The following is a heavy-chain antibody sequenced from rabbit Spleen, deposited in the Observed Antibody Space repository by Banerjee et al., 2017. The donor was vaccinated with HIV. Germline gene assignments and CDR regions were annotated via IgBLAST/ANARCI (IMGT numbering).Heavy chain of an antibody. D-gene: IGHD4-1*01. V-gene: IGHV1S40*01. CDR2: IAGSSSGFT. J-gene: IGHJ4*01. Sequence: QSLEESGGGLVQPEGSLALTCKASGFSFSSSDYICWVRQAPGKGLEWISCIAGSSSGFTYSATWAKGRSTFSKTSSTTVTLQMTSLTAADTATYFCARDLTDAIGWNFGWWGPGTLVTVS. CDR1: GFSFSSSDY. CDR3: ARDLTDAIGWNFGW.